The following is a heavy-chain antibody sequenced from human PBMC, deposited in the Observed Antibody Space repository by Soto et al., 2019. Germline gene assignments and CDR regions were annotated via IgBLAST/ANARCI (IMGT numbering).Heavy chain of an antibody. CDR3: AREDGEMATNYYYYGMNV. J-gene: IGHJ6*02. CDR1: GYTFTSYY. D-gene: IGHD5-12*01. Sequence: ASVKVSCKASGYTFTSYYMHWVRQAPGQGLEWMGIINPSGGSTSYAQKFQGRVTMTRDTSTSTVYMELSSLRSEDTAVYYCAREDGEMATNYYYYGMNVWGQGTTVTVSS. V-gene: IGHV1-46*01. CDR2: INPSGGST.